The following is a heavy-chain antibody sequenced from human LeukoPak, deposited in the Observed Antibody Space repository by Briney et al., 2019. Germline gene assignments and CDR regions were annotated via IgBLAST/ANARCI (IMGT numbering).Heavy chain of an antibody. CDR1: GGTFSSYA. CDR2: IIPIFGTA. D-gene: IGHD6-19*01. V-gene: IGHV1-69*05. CDR3: AGTSSGRDYYFDY. Sequence: SVKVSCKASGGTFSSYAISLVRQAPGQGLEWMGRIIPIFGTANYAQKFQGRVTITTDESTSTAYMELSSLRSEDTAVYYCAGTSSGRDYYFDYWGQGTLVTVSS. J-gene: IGHJ4*02.